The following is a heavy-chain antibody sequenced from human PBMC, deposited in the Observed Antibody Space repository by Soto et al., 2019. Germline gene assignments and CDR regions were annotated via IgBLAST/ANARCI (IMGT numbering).Heavy chain of an antibody. CDR2: IYTSGST. D-gene: IGHD6-13*01. J-gene: IGHJ5*02. Sequence: SETLSLTCTVSGGSISSCYWSWIRQPAGKGLEWIGRIYTSGSTNYNPSLKSRVTMSVDTSKNQFSLKLSSVTAADTAVYYCARDSGGSSWMSWFDPWGQGTLVTVSS. CDR3: ARDSGGSSWMSWFDP. CDR1: GGSISSCY. V-gene: IGHV4-4*07.